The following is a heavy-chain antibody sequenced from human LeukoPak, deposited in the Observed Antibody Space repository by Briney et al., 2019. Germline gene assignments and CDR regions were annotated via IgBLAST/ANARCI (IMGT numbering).Heavy chain of an antibody. CDR1: GYIFTTTY. D-gene: IGHD3-3*01. V-gene: IGHV1-18*01. CDR3: ARVVDFWGDRNWFDT. CDR2: ISAYNRKT. J-gene: IGHJ5*02. Sequence: ASVTVSCKASGYIFTTTYITWLRQAPGQGLELMGWISAYNRKTRYEQKFQGRVTMTTDTPTSTAYMELRSLRSDDTAMYYCARVVDFWGDRNWFDTRGQGTLVTVSS.